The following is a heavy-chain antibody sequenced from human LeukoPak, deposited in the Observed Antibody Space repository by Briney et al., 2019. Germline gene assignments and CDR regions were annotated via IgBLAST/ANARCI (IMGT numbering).Heavy chain of an antibody. CDR1: GYTFSSYY. D-gene: IGHD6-6*01. CDR2: INPSGGTT. J-gene: IGHJ5*02. V-gene: IGHV1-46*01. Sequence: ASVKVSRKASGYTFSSYYMHWVRQAPAQGLEWMGIINPSGGTTTYAQKFQGRVTMTRDTSTSTVYMELSSLRSEDTAVYYCARGLGKSSSTINNWFDPWGQGTLVTVSS. CDR3: ARGLGKSSSTINNWFDP.